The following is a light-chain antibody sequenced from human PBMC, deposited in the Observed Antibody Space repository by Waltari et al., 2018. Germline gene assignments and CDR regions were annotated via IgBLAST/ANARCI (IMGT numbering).Light chain of an antibody. CDR1: QNINNW. CDR3: QQYYSYPFT. Sequence: DILMTQSPSTLSASVGDRVTITCRASQNINNWLAWYQQKPEKAPKLLIYKTSNLESGVPSRFSGSASGTEFTLTISSLQPDDFATYHCQQYYSYPFTFGPGTKVDF. V-gene: IGKV1-5*03. CDR2: KTS. J-gene: IGKJ3*01.